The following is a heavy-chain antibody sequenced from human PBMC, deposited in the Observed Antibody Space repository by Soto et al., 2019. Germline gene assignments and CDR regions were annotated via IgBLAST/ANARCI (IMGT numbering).Heavy chain of an antibody. Sequence: GESLKISCQGSGYSFTNYWISWVRQMPGKGLEWMGKIDPSDSYSNYSPSFQGHVTISADKSISTAYLQWSSLQASDTAMYYCARLGSGWPLGAFDIWGQGTVVTVSS. CDR2: IDPSDSYS. CDR3: ARLGSGWPLGAFDI. CDR1: GYSFTNYW. V-gene: IGHV5-10-1*01. J-gene: IGHJ3*02. D-gene: IGHD6-19*01.